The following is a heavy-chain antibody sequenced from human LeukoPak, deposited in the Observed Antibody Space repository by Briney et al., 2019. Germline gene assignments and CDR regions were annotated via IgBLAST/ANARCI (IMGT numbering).Heavy chain of an antibody. CDR2: ISGSGGST. Sequence: GGSLRLSCAASGFTFSSYAMSWVRQAPGKGLEWVSAISGSGGSTYYADSVKGRFTISRDNSKNTLYLQMNSLRAEDTAVYYCAKDLGGGYCDFWSGYFLSPFDYWGQGTLVTVSS. D-gene: IGHD3-3*01. V-gene: IGHV3-23*01. J-gene: IGHJ4*02. CDR3: AKDLGGGYCDFWSGYFLSPFDY. CDR1: GFTFSSYA.